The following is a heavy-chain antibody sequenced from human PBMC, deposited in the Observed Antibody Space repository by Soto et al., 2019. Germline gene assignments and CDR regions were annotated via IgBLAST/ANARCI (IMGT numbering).Heavy chain of an antibody. CDR2: MSYDGSNK. D-gene: IGHD3-22*01. CDR3: ASSSPSESSGYSSPDY. CDR1: GFTFSSCA. Sequence: QVPLVESGGVVVQPGRSLRLSCAASGFTFSSCAMHWVRQAPGKGLEWVAVMSYDGSNKYYADSVKGRFTISRDNSKNTLYLQMNSLRAEDTAVDYCASSSPSESSGYSSPDYWGQGTLVTVSS. J-gene: IGHJ4*02. V-gene: IGHV3-30-3*01.